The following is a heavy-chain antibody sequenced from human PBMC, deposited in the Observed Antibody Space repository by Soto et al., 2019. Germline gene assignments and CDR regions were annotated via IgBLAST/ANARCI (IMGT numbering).Heavy chain of an antibody. J-gene: IGHJ3*02. D-gene: IGHD3-10*01. CDR3: AGRKRGAFDI. CDR1: GFTFSSYG. V-gene: IGHV3-33*01. Sequence: QVQLVESGGGVVQPGRSLRLSCAASGFTFSSYGMHWVRQAPGKGLEWVAVIWYDGSNKYYAGSVKGRFTIPRDNSKNTLCLQMNILRAEDTAVSDCAGRKRGAFDIWGQGAVVAVSS. CDR2: IWYDGSNK.